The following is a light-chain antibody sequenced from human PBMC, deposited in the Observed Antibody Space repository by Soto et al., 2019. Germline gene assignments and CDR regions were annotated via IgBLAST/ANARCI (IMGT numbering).Light chain of an antibody. CDR2: DVS. J-gene: IGKJ1*01. Sequence: IQLTQSPSSLPASVGDRVTITSRASQSIGSSLAWYQQKPGKAPHLLISDVSSLERGVPSRFGGSGSGTEFTLSIRSLQPDDFATYYGQQYNGYSRTFGQGTKLDI. CDR3: QQYNGYSRT. CDR1: QSIGSS. V-gene: IGKV1-5*01.